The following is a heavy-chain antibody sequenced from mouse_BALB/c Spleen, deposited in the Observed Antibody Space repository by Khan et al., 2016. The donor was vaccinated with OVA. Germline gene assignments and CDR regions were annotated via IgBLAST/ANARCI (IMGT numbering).Heavy chain of an antibody. Sequence: QVQLKESGPGLVAPSQSLSITCTVSGFSLTGYGVNWVRQPPGKGLEWLGMIWGDGSKDYNSALKSRLSIRKDNSKSQVFLKMNSLQTDDTARYDCARDRSDIHLGFAYWGQGTLVTVSA. CDR2: IWGDGSK. V-gene: IGHV2-6-7*01. J-gene: IGHJ3*01. CDR1: GFSLTGYG. CDR3: ARDRSDIHLGFAY.